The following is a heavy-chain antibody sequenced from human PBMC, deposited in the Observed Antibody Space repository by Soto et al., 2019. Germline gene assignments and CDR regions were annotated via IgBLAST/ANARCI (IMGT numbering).Heavy chain of an antibody. J-gene: IGHJ5*02. D-gene: IGHD6-13*01. Sequence: QVTVKESGPVLVKPTETLTLTCTVSGFSLSNAGLDVSWIRQPPGKALEWLAHIFSNDEKSYSTSLKSRLTITKDTSKSQVVLTMTNMDPVDTATYYCASTYSTSWYSFDPWGQGTLVTVSS. CDR1: GFSLSNAGLD. V-gene: IGHV2-26*04. CDR3: ASTYSTSWYSFDP. CDR2: IFSNDEK.